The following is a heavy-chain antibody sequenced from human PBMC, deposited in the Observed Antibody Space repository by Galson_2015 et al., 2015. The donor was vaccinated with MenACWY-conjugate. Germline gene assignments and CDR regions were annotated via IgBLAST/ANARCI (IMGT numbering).Heavy chain of an antibody. D-gene: IGHD5-24*01. CDR1: GFTFSSYA. CDR3: AREAMGWLQPFDY. CDR2: ISYDGSNK. J-gene: IGHJ4*02. Sequence: SLRLSCAASGFTFSSYAMHWVRQAPGKGLEWVAVISYDGSNKYYAASVKGRFAISGDNSKNTLYLQMNSLRAEDTAVYYCAREAMGWLQPFDYWGQGTLVTVSS. V-gene: IGHV3-30*09.